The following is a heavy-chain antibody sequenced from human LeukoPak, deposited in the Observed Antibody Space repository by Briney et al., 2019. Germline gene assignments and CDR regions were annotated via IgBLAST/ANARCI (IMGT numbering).Heavy chain of an antibody. Sequence: GGSLRLSCAASGLTFSIYAMSWVRQAPGKGLEWVSTISGSGDSTYYADSVKGRVTISRDNSKNTVYLQMNSLSAEDTAVYYCAKDVRGGDSRAIEPIDYWGQGTLVTVSS. V-gene: IGHV3-23*01. D-gene: IGHD3-22*01. CDR2: ISGSGDST. CDR1: GLTFSIYA. J-gene: IGHJ4*02. CDR3: AKDVRGGDSRAIEPIDY.